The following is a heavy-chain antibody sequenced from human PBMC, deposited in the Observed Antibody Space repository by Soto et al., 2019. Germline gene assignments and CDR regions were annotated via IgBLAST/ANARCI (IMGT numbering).Heavy chain of an antibody. V-gene: IGHV4-30-2*01. CDR3: ATGQTGYDPRVMYGLHV. D-gene: IGHD5-12*01. CDR1: GAFISTGGYS. CDR2: IYQSGST. J-gene: IGHJ6*02. Sequence: QLQLQESGSGLVKPSQTLSLTCAVSGAFISTGGYSWAWIRHPPGKGLEWIGYIYQSGSTDYNPSLKGRVTMSVDKSKNHFSLKRSPVTAADTAVYYCATGQTGYDPRVMYGLHVWGQGTTVTVSS.